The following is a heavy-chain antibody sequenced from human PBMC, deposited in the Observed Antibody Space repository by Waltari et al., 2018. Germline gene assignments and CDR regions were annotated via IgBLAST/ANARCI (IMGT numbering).Heavy chain of an antibody. CDR1: GVSIDSFNW. CDR2: IWHNGNT. J-gene: IGHJ4*01. D-gene: IGHD1-26*01. CDR3: ARKGGGGGSDY. V-gene: IGHV4-4*02. Sequence: QVQLQESGPGLVKPAGTLSLTCAVSGVSIDSFNWWSWVRQSPGKGLEWIGEIWHNGNTHANPSLKGRVTMSVDMAKNEFSLTLTSVTAADTARYYCARKGGGGGSDYWGHGTVVNVSS.